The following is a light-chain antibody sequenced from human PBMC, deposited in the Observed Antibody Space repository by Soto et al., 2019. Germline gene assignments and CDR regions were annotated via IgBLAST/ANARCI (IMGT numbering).Light chain of an antibody. J-gene: IGLJ2*01. CDR3: SSYTSSSTLKV. Sequence: HSALTQPASVSGSPGQSITISCTGTSSDVGGYNYVSWYQQHPGKATKLMIYDVSNRPSGVSNRFSGSKSGNTASLTISGLQAEDEADYYCSSYTSSSTLKVFGGGTKLTVL. CDR2: DVS. V-gene: IGLV2-14*01. CDR1: SSDVGGYNY.